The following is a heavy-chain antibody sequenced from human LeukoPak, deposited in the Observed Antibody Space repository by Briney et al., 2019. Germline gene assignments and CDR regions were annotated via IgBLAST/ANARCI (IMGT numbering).Heavy chain of an antibody. CDR3: ARVVRHAYSSSSGRIDY. J-gene: IGHJ4*02. CDR2: IYYSGST. V-gene: IGHV4-39*07. CDR1: GGSISSSSYY. Sequence: SETLSLTCTVSGGSISSSSYYWGWFRQPPGKGLEWIGSIYYSGSTYYNPSLKSRVTISVDTSKNQFSLKLSSVTAADTAVYYCARVVRHAYSSSSGRIDYWGQGTLVTVSS. D-gene: IGHD6-13*01.